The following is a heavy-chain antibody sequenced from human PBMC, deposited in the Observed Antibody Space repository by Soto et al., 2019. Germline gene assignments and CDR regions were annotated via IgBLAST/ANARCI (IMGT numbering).Heavy chain of an antibody. D-gene: IGHD6-13*01. CDR3: ALRTLAAAGTDYYYGMDV. Sequence: GGSLRLSCAASGFTFSSYAMSWVRQAPGKGLEWVSAISGSGGSTYYADSVKGRFTISRDNSKNTLYLQMNSLRAEDTAVYYCALRTLAAAGTDYYYGMDVWGQGTTVTVSS. CDR2: ISGSGGST. J-gene: IGHJ6*02. CDR1: GFTFSSYA. V-gene: IGHV3-23*01.